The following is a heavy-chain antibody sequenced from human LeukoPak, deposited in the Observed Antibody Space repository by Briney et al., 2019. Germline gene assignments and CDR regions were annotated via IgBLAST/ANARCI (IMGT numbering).Heavy chain of an antibody. CDR1: GFTFSSYG. D-gene: IGHD2-15*01. CDR2: ISYDGSNK. Sequence: GRSLRLSCAASGFTFSSYGMHWVRQAPGKGLEWVAVISYDGSNKYYADSVKGRFTISRDNSKNTLYLQMNSLRAEDTAVYYCAKGLLGYCSGGCDYWGQGTLVTVSS. CDR3: AKGLLGYCSGGCDY. V-gene: IGHV3-30*18. J-gene: IGHJ4*02.